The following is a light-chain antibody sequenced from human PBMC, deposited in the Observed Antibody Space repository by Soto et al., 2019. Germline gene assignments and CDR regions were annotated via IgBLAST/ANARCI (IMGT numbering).Light chain of an antibody. V-gene: IGKV1-12*01. J-gene: IGKJ2*01. CDR1: QDIRSW. Sequence: DIRMTQSPSSVSASVGDRVTITCRASQDIRSWLTWYQQKPGKAPKLLIYAASTLQSGVPSRFSGSGSGTDFTLTINSLQPEDFAPSYCQHDNAFPHTFGQGTKLEIK. CDR2: AAS. CDR3: QHDNAFPHT.